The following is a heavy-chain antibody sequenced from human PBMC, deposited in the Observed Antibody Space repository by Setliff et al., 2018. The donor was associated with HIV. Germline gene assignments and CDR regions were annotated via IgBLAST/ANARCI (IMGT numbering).Heavy chain of an antibody. J-gene: IGHJ4*02. CDR3: ARDEDGYNHFDF. D-gene: IGHD5-12*01. V-gene: IGHV3-13*01. CDR1: GSIFSNHD. Sequence: PGGSLRLSCEASGSIFSNHDFHWVRQAAAKGLEWVAAIGTGGDTYYVDSVKGRFTISRDNAKNSLYLQMNSLRVEDTAVYYCARDEDGYNHFDFWGQGTLVTVSS. CDR2: IGTGGDT.